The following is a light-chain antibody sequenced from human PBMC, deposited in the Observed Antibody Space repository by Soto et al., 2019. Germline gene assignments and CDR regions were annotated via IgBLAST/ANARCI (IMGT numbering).Light chain of an antibody. J-gene: IGLJ2*01. Sequence: QSVLTQPPSVSAAPGQKVTISCSGSSSNIGNNYVSWYQQVPGTAPKLLIYDNNKRPSGIPDRFSGSKSGTSATLGITGLQTGDEADYYCGTWDSSLSAVVFGGGTKRTVL. CDR3: GTWDSSLSAVV. CDR1: SSNIGNNY. V-gene: IGLV1-51*01. CDR2: DNN.